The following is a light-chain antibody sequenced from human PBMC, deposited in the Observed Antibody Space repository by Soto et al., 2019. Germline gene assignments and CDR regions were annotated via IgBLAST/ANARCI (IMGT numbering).Light chain of an antibody. CDR1: QSVSSY. V-gene: IGKV3-15*01. J-gene: IGKJ5*01. Sequence: EIVLTQSPATLSLSPGERATLSCRASQSVSSYLAWFQQKPGQTPRLLIFGASTRATGIPTRFTGSGSETEFTLTIGSLQSEDLAVYYCQQYYNWPPYTFGQGTRLEIK. CDR2: GAS. CDR3: QQYYNWPPYT.